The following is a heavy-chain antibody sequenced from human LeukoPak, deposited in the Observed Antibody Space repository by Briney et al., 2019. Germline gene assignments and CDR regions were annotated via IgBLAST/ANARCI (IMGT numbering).Heavy chain of an antibody. Sequence: SETLSLTCGVYGGSFSGYYWSWIRQPPGKGLEWIGEINHSGSTNYNPSLKSRVTISVDTSKNQFSLKLSSVTAADTAVYYCARGPLWFGELFHDYWGQGTLVTVSS. V-gene: IGHV4-34*01. D-gene: IGHD3-10*01. J-gene: IGHJ4*02. CDR1: GGSFSGYY. CDR2: INHSGST. CDR3: ARGPLWFGELFHDY.